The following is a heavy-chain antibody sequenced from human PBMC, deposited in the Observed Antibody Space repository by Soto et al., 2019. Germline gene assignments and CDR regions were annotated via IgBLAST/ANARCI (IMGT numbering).Heavy chain of an antibody. CDR1: GGSISSFY. D-gene: IGHD1-20*01. V-gene: IGHV4-59*08. Sequence: SETLSLTCTVSGGSISSFYWSWIRQPPGKGLEWIGYIYYSGSTNYNPSLKSRVTISVDTSKNQFSLKLSSVTAADTAVYYCARTVTGEFDYWGQGTLVTVLL. CDR2: IYYSGST. CDR3: ARTVTGEFDY. J-gene: IGHJ4*02.